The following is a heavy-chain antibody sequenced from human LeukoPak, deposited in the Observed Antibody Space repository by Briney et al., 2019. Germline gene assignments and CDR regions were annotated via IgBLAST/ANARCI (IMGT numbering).Heavy chain of an antibody. D-gene: IGHD3-3*01. V-gene: IGHV1-2*02. CDR1: GYTFTGYY. CDR3: ARGEARARFLEWLSTDY. J-gene: IGHJ4*02. CDR2: INPNSGGT. Sequence: GASVEVSCKASGYTFTGYYMHWVRQAPGQGLEWMGWINPNSGGTNYAQKFQGRVTMTRDTSISTAYMELSRLRSDDTAVYYCARGEARARFLEWLSTDYWGQGTLVTVSS.